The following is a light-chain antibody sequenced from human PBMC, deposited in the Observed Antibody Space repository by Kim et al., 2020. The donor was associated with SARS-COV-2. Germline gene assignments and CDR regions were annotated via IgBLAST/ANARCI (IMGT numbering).Light chain of an antibody. CDR2: GRD. CDR3: KSRDSNSKVV. Sequence: SSELTQDPAVSVALGHTVRITCQGDSLRNYYATWYQQKPGQAPILLIYGRDNRPSGIPDRFSGSSSGNTASLTITGAQAEDEADYYCKSRDSNSKVVFGGGTQLTVL. V-gene: IGLV3-19*01. J-gene: IGLJ2*01. CDR1: SLRNYY.